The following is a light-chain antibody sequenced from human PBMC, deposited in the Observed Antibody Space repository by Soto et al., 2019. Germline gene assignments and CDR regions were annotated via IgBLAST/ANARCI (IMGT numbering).Light chain of an antibody. Sequence: DIVMTQSPDSLAVSLGERATINCKSSQSLVYSANNKNYLAWYQQKPGQPPKLLIYWASVRESGVPDRFSGSGSGTDFTLTISSLQAKDVAVYYXQQYVATLWTFGQGTKVEVK. CDR1: QSLVYSANNKNY. CDR3: QQYVATLWT. V-gene: IGKV4-1*01. CDR2: WAS. J-gene: IGKJ1*01.